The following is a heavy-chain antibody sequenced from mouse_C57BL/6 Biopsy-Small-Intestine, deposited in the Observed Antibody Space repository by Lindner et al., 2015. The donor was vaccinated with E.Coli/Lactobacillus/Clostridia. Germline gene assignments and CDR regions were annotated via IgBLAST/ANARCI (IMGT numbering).Heavy chain of an antibody. J-gene: IGHJ4*01. V-gene: IGHV1-14*01. CDR1: GYTFTSYV. D-gene: IGHD1-1*01. CDR3: ARYGPNYAMDY. Sequence: VQLQESGPELVKPGTSVKMSCKASGYTFTSYVIHWVKQKPGQGLEWIGYMNPYSDGTKYDEKFKGEATLTSDKSSNTAYMELSSLTSEDSAVYYCARYGPNYAMDYWGQGTSVTVSS. CDR2: MNPYSDGT.